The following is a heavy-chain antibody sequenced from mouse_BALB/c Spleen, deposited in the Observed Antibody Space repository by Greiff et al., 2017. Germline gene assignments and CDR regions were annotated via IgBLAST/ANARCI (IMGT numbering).Heavy chain of an antibody. Sequence: EVHLVESGGGLVQPGGSLKLSCAASGFTFSSYGMSWVRQTPDKRLELVATINSNGDSTYYPDSVKGRFTISRDNAKNTLYLQMSSLKSEDTAMYYCARGGYDYDEAWFAYWGQGTLVTVSA. D-gene: IGHD2-4*01. J-gene: IGHJ3*01. CDR1: GFTFSSYG. V-gene: IGHV5-6-3*01. CDR3: ARGGYDYDEAWFAY. CDR2: INSNGDST.